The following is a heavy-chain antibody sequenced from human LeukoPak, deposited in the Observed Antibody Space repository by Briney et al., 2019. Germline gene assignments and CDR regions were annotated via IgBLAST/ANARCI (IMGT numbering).Heavy chain of an antibody. Sequence: GEALKIACKGSGYIFTNYWIGWVRQMPGKGVEWVGIIYPGDSDTRYSPSFQGQVTISADKSISTAYLQWSSLKASDTAMYYCARRTYYDSTGSDYWGQGTLVTVSS. CDR2: IYPGDSDT. D-gene: IGHD3-22*01. CDR1: GYIFTNYW. CDR3: ARRTYYDSTGSDY. V-gene: IGHV5-51*01. J-gene: IGHJ4*02.